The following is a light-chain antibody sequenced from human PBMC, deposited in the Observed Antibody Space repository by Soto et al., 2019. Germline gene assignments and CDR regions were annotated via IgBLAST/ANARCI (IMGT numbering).Light chain of an antibody. V-gene: IGLV1-47*01. CDR1: SSNIGSNY. CDR2: RNN. CDR3: AAWDDSLSVVV. J-gene: IGLJ2*01. Sequence: QAVVTQPPSASGTPGQRVTISCSGSSSNIGSNYVYWYQQLPRTAPKLLIYRNNQRPSGVPDRFSGSKSGTSASLAISGLRSEDEADYYCAAWDDSLSVVVFGGGTKLTVL.